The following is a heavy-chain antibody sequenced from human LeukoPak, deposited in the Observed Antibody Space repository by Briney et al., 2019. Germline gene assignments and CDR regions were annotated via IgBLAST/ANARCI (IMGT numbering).Heavy chain of an antibody. CDR2: IKHDGSEK. CDR1: GFTFSSYW. Sequence: PGGSLRLSCAASGFTFSSYWMSWVRQAPGKGLEWVANIKHDGSEKYYVYSVKGRFTISRDNAKNSLYLQMNSLRAEDTAVYYCARHDYGTTGFFYYYYMDVWGKGTTVTVSS. V-gene: IGHV3-7*01. CDR3: ARHDYGTTGFFYYYYMDV. D-gene: IGHD4-17*01. J-gene: IGHJ6*03.